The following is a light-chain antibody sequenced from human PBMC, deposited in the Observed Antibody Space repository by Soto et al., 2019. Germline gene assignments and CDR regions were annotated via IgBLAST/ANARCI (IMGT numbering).Light chain of an antibody. Sequence: DVVMTQSPLSLPVTLGQPASISCRSNQSLVHSDGIAYFSWFQQRPGRSPRRLIYKVSNRDSGVPARFSGSGSGTDFALKISRVEAEDVGVYYCMQGITFGQGTRLEIK. J-gene: IGKJ5*01. CDR1: QSLVHSDGIAY. CDR2: KVS. CDR3: MQGIT. V-gene: IGKV2-30*02.